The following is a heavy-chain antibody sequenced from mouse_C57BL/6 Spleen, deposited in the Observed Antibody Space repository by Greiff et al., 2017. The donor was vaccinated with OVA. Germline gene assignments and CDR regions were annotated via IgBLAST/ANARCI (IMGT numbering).Heavy chain of an antibody. D-gene: IGHD2-4*01. CDR1: GFSLTSYG. Sequence: QVQLQQSGPGLVQPSQSLSITCTVSGFSLTSYGLHWVRQSPGKGLEWLGLLWSGGSTDYTAPFISRLSISKDNSKSQVFFKMNSLQADDTAIYYCARGDYEGNFAYWGQGTLVTVSA. CDR3: ARGDYEGNFAY. J-gene: IGHJ3*01. V-gene: IGHV2-2*01. CDR2: LWSGGST.